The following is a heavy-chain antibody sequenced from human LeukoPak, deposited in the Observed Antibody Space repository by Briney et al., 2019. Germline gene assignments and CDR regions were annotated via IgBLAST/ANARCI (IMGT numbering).Heavy chain of an antibody. J-gene: IGHJ6*03. D-gene: IGHD1-7*01. Sequence: PGGSLRLSCAASGFTFSSYAMHWVRQAPGKGLEWVAVISYDGSNKYYADSVKGRFTISRDNSKNTLYLQMNSLRAEDTAVYYCARESRLYNWNYLDYYYYMDVWGKGTTVTVSS. V-gene: IGHV3-30*04. CDR2: ISYDGSNK. CDR1: GFTFSSYA. CDR3: ARESRLYNWNYLDYYYYMDV.